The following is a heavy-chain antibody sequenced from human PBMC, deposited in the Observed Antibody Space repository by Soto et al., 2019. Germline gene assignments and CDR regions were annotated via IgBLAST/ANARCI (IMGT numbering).Heavy chain of an antibody. D-gene: IGHD2-8*01. J-gene: IGHJ4*02. CDR1: GYTFSTHA. V-gene: IGHV1-3*01. Sequence: ASVKVSCKASGYTFSTHAMHWVRQAPGQRLEWMGWINAGNGNTKYSQKFQGRVTITRDTSTSTAYMELSSLRSEDTAVYYCARDPHCTNGVCSTGDFDYWGQGTLVTVSS. CDR3: ARDPHCTNGVCSTGDFDY. CDR2: INAGNGNT.